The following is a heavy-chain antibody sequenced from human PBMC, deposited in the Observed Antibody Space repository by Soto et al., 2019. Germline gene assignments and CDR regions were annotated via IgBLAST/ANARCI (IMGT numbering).Heavy chain of an antibody. J-gene: IGHJ3*02. D-gene: IGHD5-12*01. CDR3: ARDWRIVSTDAFYI. CDR1: GDSVSSNSAA. Sequence: SQTLSLTCAISGDSVSSNSAAWNWIRQSPSRGLEWPGRPYYRSKWYSDYAVSVKSRITINPDTAKNQFSLQLNSVTPEDTAVYYSARDWRIVSTDAFYIGGQGTMVTVSS. CDR2: PYYRSKWYS. V-gene: IGHV6-1*01.